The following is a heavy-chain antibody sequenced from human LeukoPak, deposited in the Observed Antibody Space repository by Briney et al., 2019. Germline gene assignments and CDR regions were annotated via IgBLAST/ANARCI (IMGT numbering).Heavy chain of an antibody. V-gene: IGHV3-21*01. CDR3: ARDLAYYDILTGYYQGYYFDY. CDR2: ISSSSSYI. CDR1: GFTFSSYS. J-gene: IGHJ4*02. Sequence: GGSLRLSCAASGFTFSSYSMNWVRQAPGKGLEWVSSISSSSSYIYYADSVKGRFTNSRDNAKNSLYLQMNSLRAEDTAVYYCARDLAYYDILTGYYQGYYFDYWGQGTLVTVSS. D-gene: IGHD3-9*01.